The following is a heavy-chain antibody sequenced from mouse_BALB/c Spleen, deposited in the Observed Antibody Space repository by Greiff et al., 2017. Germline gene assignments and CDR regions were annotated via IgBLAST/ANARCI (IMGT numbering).Heavy chain of an antibody. Sequence: EVQRVESGGGLVQPGGSRKLSCAASGFTFSSFGMHWVRQAPEKGLEWVAYISSGSSTIYYADTVKGRFTISRDNPKNTLFLQMTSLRSEDTAMYYCARSGYRDFDYWGQGTTLTVSS. J-gene: IGHJ2*01. V-gene: IGHV5-17*02. D-gene: IGHD1-2*01. CDR3: ARSGYRDFDY. CDR1: GFTFSSFG. CDR2: ISSGSSTI.